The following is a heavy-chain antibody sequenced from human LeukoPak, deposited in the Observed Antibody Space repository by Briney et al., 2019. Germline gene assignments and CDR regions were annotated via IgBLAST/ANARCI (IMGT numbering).Heavy chain of an antibody. Sequence: PSETLPLTCAVYGGSFSGYYWSWIRQPPGKGLEWIGEINHSGSTNYNPSLKSRVTISVDTSKNQFSLKLSSVTAADTAVYYCARGLPLYYYGSGSYYKPFFDYWGQGTLVTVSS. V-gene: IGHV4-34*01. D-gene: IGHD3-10*01. J-gene: IGHJ4*02. CDR3: ARGLPLYYYGSGSYYKPFFDY. CDR1: GGSFSGYY. CDR2: INHSGST.